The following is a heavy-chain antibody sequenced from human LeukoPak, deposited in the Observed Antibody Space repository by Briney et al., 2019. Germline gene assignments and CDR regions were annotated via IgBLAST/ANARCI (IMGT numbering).Heavy chain of an antibody. CDR1: GYTFTGYY. Sequence: ASVKVSCKASGYTFTGYYMHWVRQAPGQGLEWMGWISAYNGNTNYAQKLQGRVTMTTDTSTSTAYMELRSLRSDDTAVYYCARDRSWLLRAYDAFDIWGQGTMVTVSS. CDR2: ISAYNGNT. CDR3: ARDRSWLLRAYDAFDI. D-gene: IGHD3-22*01. J-gene: IGHJ3*02. V-gene: IGHV1-18*04.